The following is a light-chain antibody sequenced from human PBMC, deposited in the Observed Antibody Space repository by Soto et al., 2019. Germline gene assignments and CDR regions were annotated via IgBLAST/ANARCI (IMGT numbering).Light chain of an antibody. Sequence: DMVMTQSPLSLPVTPGEPASISCRSSQSLLHSNGYNYLDWYLQKPGQSPQLLIYLGSNRASGVPDRFSGSGSGTDFTLKISRVEAEDVGIHYCMQALQTPITFGQGTRLEIK. CDR2: LGS. J-gene: IGKJ5*01. V-gene: IGKV2-28*01. CDR1: QSLLHSNGYNY. CDR3: MQALQTPIT.